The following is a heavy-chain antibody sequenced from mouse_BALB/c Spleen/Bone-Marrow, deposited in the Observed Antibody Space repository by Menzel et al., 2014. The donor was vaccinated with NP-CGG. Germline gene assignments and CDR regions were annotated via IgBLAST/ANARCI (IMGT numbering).Heavy chain of an antibody. D-gene: IGHD1-1*01. CDR2: IDPENGNT. V-gene: IGHV14-1*02. Sequence: EVQLQQSGAELVRPGALVKLSCKASGFNIKDYYMHWVKQRPEQGLEWIGWIDPENGNTIYGPKFQGKASITADTSSNTAYLQLSSLTSEGTAVYYCASYYGSSYDYFDYWGQGTTLTVSS. CDR3: ASYYGSSYDYFDY. CDR1: GFNIKDYY. J-gene: IGHJ2*01.